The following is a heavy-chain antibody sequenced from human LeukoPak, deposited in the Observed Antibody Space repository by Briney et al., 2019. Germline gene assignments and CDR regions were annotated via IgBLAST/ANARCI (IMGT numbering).Heavy chain of an antibody. CDR1: GFTFTNTW. J-gene: IGHJ4*02. CDR2: IKSKSDGGRT. V-gene: IGHV3-15*01. CDR3: STLHYDILTGYKNFDS. Sequence: GGSLRLSCAASGFTFTNTWMSWVRQAPGKGLEWVGRIKSKSDGGRTEYAAPVKGRFTISRDDSKNALYLQMNGLKTEDTAVYYCSTLHYDILTGYKNFDSWGQGTLVTVSS. D-gene: IGHD3-9*01.